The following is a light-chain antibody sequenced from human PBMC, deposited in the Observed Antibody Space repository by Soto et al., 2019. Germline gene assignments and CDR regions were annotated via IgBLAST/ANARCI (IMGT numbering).Light chain of an antibody. V-gene: IGKV1-12*01. Sequence: DLQMTQSPSSVSASVGDRVTITCRASQGISRWLAWYQQKPGKAPKLLIYGASNLQSGVPSRFSGSGSGTDFTLTISSLQPEDFATYYCQQANSFPLTFGQGTKVAVK. CDR1: QGISRW. CDR3: QQANSFPLT. CDR2: GAS. J-gene: IGKJ1*01.